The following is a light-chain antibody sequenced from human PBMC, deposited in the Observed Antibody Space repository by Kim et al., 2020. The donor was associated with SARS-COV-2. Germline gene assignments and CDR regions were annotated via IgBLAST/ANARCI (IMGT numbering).Light chain of an antibody. V-gene: IGLV3-19*01. CDR1: SLRSYY. J-gene: IGLJ3*02. CDR3: NSRDRRGRAFWV. Sequence: SSELTQDPAVSVALGQTVRITCQGDSLRSYYASWYQQKPGQAPVLVIYGKNNRPSGIPDRFSGSSSGNTASLTITGAQAEDVADYYCNSRDRRGRAFWVFGGGTQLTVL. CDR2: GKN.